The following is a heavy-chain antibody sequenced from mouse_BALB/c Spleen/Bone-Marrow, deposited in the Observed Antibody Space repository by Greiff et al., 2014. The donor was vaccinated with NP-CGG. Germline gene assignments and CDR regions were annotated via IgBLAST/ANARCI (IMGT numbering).Heavy chain of an antibody. CDR2: INQDSSTI. CDR1: GFDFSRYW. CDR3: ARNGYYGWSAY. J-gene: IGHJ3*01. Sequence: EVKLEESGGGLVQPGGSLKLSCAASGFDFSRYWMTWVRQAPGKGLEWIGEINQDSSTINYTPSLKDKFIISRDNAKNTLYLQMSKVRSEDTALYYCARNGYYGWSAYWGQGTLVTVSA. D-gene: IGHD2-3*01. V-gene: IGHV4-1*02.